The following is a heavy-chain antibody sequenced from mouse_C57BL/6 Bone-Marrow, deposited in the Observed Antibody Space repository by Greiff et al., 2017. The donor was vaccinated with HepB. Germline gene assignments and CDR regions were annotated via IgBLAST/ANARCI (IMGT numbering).Heavy chain of an antibody. D-gene: IGHD2-4*01. J-gene: IGHJ4*01. CDR3: ARGGYDYDWAMDY. Sequence: QVQLKQSGAELVRPGTSVKMSCKASGYTFTNYWIGWAKQRPGHGLEWIGDIYPGGGYTTYNEKFKGKATLTADKSSSTAYMQFSSLTSEDSAIYYCARGGYDYDWAMDYWGQGTSVTVSS. CDR2: IYPGGGYT. V-gene: IGHV1-63*01. CDR1: GYTFTNYW.